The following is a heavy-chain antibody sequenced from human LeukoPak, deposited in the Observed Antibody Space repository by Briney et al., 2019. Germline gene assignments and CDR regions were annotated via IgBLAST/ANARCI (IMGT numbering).Heavy chain of an antibody. CDR1: GFTFSSYS. D-gene: IGHD3-10*01. CDR3: ASVSITMVRGVMDWFDP. J-gene: IGHJ5*02. CDR2: ISSSSSYI. Sequence: GGSLRLSCAASGFTFSSYSMNWVRQAPGKGLEWFSSISSSSSYIYYADSVKGRFTISRDNAKNSLYLQMNSLRAEDTAVYYCASVSITMVRGVMDWFDPWGQGTLVTVSS. V-gene: IGHV3-21*01.